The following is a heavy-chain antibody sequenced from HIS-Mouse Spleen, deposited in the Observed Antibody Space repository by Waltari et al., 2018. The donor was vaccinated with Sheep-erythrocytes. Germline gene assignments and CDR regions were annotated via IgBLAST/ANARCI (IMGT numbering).Heavy chain of an antibody. D-gene: IGHD6-13*01. V-gene: IGHV1-18*01. CDR2: IRAYKGNT. J-gene: IGHJ4*02. CDR3: ARLPGCWYVDY. CDR1: GYNFTSYG. Sequence: QVQLVQSGAEVKKPGDSVKVSCKASGYNFTSYGINWVRPAPGQGLEWKGWIRAYKGNTNDAPKRQGRDTMTTDTSTRPAYMELRRLRSDGSAVYCCARLPGCWYVDYWGQGTLVIVAS.